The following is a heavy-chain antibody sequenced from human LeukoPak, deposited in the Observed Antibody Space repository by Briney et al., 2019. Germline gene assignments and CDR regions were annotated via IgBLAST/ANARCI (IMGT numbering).Heavy chain of an antibody. V-gene: IGHV1-69*05. CDR3: ARDRWMAAAASFDY. Sequence: SVKVSCKASGGTFSSYAISWVRQAPGQGLEWVGGIIPIFGTANYAQKFQGRVTITTDESTSTAYMELSSLRSEDTAVYYCARDRWMAAAASFDYWGQGTLVTVSS. D-gene: IGHD6-13*01. J-gene: IGHJ4*02. CDR1: GGTFSSYA. CDR2: IIPIFGTA.